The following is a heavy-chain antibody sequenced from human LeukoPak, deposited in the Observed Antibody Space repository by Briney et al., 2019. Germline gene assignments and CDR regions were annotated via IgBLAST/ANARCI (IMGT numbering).Heavy chain of an antibody. Sequence: QTGGSLRLSCAASGFTFSNYVMSWVRQAPGKGLEWVSAVSGRVDSTYYADSVKGRFTISRDTSKNTLYLQMNSLRAEDTAVYYCAKWGDYDILTGYYDSDYWGQGTLVTVSS. J-gene: IGHJ4*02. CDR1: GFTFSNYV. V-gene: IGHV3-23*01. D-gene: IGHD3-9*01. CDR2: VSGRVDST. CDR3: AKWGDYDILTGYYDSDY.